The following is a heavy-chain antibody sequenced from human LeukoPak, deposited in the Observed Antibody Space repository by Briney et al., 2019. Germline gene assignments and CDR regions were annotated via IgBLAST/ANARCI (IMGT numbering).Heavy chain of an antibody. CDR2: ISKRGGST. CDR1: GFTFDNYA. J-gene: IGHJ4*02. V-gene: IGHV3-23*01. Sequence: QPGGSLRLSCAASGFTFDNYAMTWVRQAPGKGLEWVSSISKRGGSTYYADSVKGRFTISRDSSKNTLHLQMNTLRAEDTAVYYCAKVKGGSGPFDDWGQGTLVTVSS. D-gene: IGHD6-19*01. CDR3: AKVKGGSGPFDD.